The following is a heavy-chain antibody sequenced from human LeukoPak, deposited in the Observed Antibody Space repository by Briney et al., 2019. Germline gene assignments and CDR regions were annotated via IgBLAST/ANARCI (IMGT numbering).Heavy chain of an antibody. D-gene: IGHD3-22*01. CDR3: ARVKGSGYYYVFDY. Sequence: SETLSLTCTVSGGSISTYYWSWIRQPPGKGLEWIGYIYYSGSTNYNPSLKSRVTILVDTSKNQFSLKLSSVTAADTAVYYCARVKGSGYYYVFDYWDQGALVTVSS. CDR2: IYYSGST. J-gene: IGHJ4*02. V-gene: IGHV4-59*01. CDR1: GGSISTYY.